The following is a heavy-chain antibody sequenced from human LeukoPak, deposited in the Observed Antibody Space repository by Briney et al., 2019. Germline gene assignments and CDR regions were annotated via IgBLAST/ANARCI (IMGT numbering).Heavy chain of an antibody. J-gene: IGHJ4*02. D-gene: IGHD2-21*02. CDR3: ARGWAYCGGDCYSGLDY. CDR2: ISAYNGNT. CDR1: GHTFTSYG. V-gene: IGHV1-18*01. Sequence: ASVKVSCKASGHTFTSYGISWVRQAPGQGLEWMGWISAYNGNTNYAQKLQGRVTMTTDTPTSTAYMELRSLRSDDTAVYYCARGWAYCGGDCYSGLDYWGQGTLVTVSS.